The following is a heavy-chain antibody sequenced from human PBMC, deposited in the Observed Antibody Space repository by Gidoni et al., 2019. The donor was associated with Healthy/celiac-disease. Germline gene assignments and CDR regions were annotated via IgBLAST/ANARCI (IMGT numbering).Heavy chain of an antibody. Sequence: QVQLQQWGAGLLKPSETLSLTCAVYGGSFSGYYWSWIRQPPGKGLEWIGEINHSGSTNYNPSLKSRVTISVDTSKNQFSLKLSSVTAADTAVYYCARGGSILTSYYIRNWFDPWGQGTLVTVSS. CDR1: GGSFSGYY. J-gene: IGHJ5*02. CDR3: ARGGSILTSYYIRNWFDP. V-gene: IGHV4-34*01. D-gene: IGHD3-9*01. CDR2: INHSGST.